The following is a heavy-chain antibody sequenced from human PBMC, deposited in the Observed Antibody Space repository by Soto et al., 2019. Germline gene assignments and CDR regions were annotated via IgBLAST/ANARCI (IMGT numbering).Heavy chain of an antibody. V-gene: IGHV3-30*18. CDR2: ISYDGSNK. CDR3: AKAADFQVEWLYLTDY. CDR1: GFTFSSYG. D-gene: IGHD3-3*01. Sequence: GGPLRLSCAASGFTFSSYGMHWVRQAPGKGLEWVAVISYDGSNKYYADSVKGRFTISRDNSKNTLYLQMNSLRAEDTAVYYCAKAADFQVEWLYLTDYWGQGTLVTVSS. J-gene: IGHJ4*02.